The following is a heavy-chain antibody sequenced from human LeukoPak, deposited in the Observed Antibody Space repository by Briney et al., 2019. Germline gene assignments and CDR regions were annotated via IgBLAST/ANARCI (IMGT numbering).Heavy chain of an antibody. D-gene: IGHD3-22*01. CDR1: GLIFSTYA. CDR3: AKTGDYFDSSDYYRPDAFDT. V-gene: IGHV3-23*01. Sequence: RAGGSLRLSCAASGLIFSTYAMSWVRQAPGKGLEWVSAITGSGGRTYYVDPVKGRFTISRDKSNNTLYLQMNSLRAEDTALYYCAKTGDYFDSSDYYRPDAFDTWGQGTMVTVSS. J-gene: IGHJ3*02. CDR2: ITGSGGRT.